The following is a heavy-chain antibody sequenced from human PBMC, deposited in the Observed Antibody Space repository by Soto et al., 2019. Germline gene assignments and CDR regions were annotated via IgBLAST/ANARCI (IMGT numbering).Heavy chain of an antibody. J-gene: IGHJ4*02. Sequence: EVQLVESGGGLVQPGRSLRLSCAASGFTFDDYAMHWVRQAPGKGLEWVSGISLNGGNIGYADSVKGRFTISRDNAKNSLFLQMNSLRAADTALYFCAKDIYSSSSGQDYWGQGTPVTVSS. CDR3: AKDIYSSSSGQDY. CDR2: ISLNGGNI. CDR1: GFTFDDYA. V-gene: IGHV3-9*01. D-gene: IGHD6-6*01.